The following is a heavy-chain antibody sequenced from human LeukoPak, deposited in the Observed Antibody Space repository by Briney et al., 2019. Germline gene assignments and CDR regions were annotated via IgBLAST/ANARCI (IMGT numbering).Heavy chain of an antibody. Sequence: PGRSLRLSCAASGFTFSSYPMHWVRQAPGKGLEWVAVISYDGSNKYYADFVKGRFTISRDNSENTLYLQMSSLRPEDTAVYYCATDPSGSVYAGYFKHWGQGTLVTVSS. CDR3: ATDPSGSVYAGYFKH. CDR2: ISYDGSNK. CDR1: GFTFSSYP. V-gene: IGHV3-30-3*01. D-gene: IGHD3-16*01. J-gene: IGHJ1*01.